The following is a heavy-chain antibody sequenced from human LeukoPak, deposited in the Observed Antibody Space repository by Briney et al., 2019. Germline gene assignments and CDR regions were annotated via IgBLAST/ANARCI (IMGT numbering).Heavy chain of an antibody. CDR2: INTDGSDT. D-gene: IGHD7-27*01. J-gene: IGHJ4*02. CDR3: ARNNWGIDY. CDR1: GFTFRNHW. Sequence: GGSLRLSCAASGFTFRNHWMHWVRQAPGKGLVWVTRINTDGSDTSCADSVEGRFTISRDNAKNTLYLQMNSLRAEDTAVYYCARNNWGIDYWGQGTLVTVSS. V-gene: IGHV3-74*01.